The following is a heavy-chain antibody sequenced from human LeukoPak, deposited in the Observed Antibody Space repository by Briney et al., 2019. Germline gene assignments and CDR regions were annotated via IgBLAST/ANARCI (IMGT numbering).Heavy chain of an antibody. J-gene: IGHJ3*02. Sequence: GGSLRLSCAASGFTFSSYSMNWVRQAPGKGLEWVSSISSSSSYIYYADSVKGRFTISRDNAKNSLYLQMNSLRAEDTAVYYCARESITIFGAVTGNAFDIWGQGTMVTVSS. D-gene: IGHD3-3*01. CDR3: ARESITIFGAVTGNAFDI. CDR1: GFTFSSYS. CDR2: ISSSSSYI. V-gene: IGHV3-21*01.